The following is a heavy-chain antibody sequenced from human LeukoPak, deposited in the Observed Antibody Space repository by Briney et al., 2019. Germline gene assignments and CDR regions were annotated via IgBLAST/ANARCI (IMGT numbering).Heavy chain of an antibody. CDR2: INHSGST. D-gene: IGHD3-3*01. V-gene: IGHV4-34*01. CDR3: AREVETRITIFGVVITNWFDP. Sequence: SETLSLTCAVYGGSFSGYYWSWIRQPPGKGLEWIGEINHSGSTNYNPSLKSRVTISVDTSKNQFSLKLSSVTAADTAVYYCAREVETRITIFGVVITNWFDPWGQGTLVTVSS. J-gene: IGHJ5*02. CDR1: GGSFSGYY.